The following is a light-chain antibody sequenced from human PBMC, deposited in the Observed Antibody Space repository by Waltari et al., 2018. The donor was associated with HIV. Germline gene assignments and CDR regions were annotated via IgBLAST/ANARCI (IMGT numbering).Light chain of an antibody. J-gene: IGKJ2*01. CDR3: MQGTHWPRYT. CDR1: QSLLYSDGNTY. CDR2: KVS. V-gene: IGKV2-30*01. Sequence: DVVITQSPLSLPVTLGQPASISCSSSQSLLYSDGNTYLSWFQQRPGQSPRRLIYKVSNRDSGVPDRFSGSGSGTDFTLKISRVEAEDVGVYYCMQGTHWPRYTFGQGTKLEIK.